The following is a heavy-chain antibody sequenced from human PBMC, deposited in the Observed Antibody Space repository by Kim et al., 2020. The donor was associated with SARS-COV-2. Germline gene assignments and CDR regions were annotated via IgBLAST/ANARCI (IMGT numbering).Heavy chain of an antibody. CDR3: ARVPPRSTRFLEWLRRGRHDY. J-gene: IGHJ4*02. CDR2: ISAYNGNT. CDR1: GYTFTSYG. D-gene: IGHD3-3*01. Sequence: ASVTVSCKASGYTFTSYGISWVRQAPGQGLEWMGWISAYNGNTNYAQKLQGRVTMTTDTSTSTAYMELRSLRSDDTAVYYCARVPPRSTRFLEWLRRGRHDYWGQGTLVTVSS. V-gene: IGHV1-18*01.